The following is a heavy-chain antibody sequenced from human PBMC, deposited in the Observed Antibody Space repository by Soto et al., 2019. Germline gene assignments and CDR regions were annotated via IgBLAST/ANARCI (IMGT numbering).Heavy chain of an antibody. CDR3: ARVRVPAAPTWYGMDV. CDR2: IYYSGST. J-gene: IGHJ6*02. D-gene: IGHD2-2*01. CDR1: GGSISSYY. V-gene: IGHV4-59*01. Sequence: QVQLQESGPGLVKPSETLSLTCTVSGGSISSYYWSWIRQPPGKGLEWIGYIYYSGSTNYNPSLKSRVTISVDTSKNQFSLKLSAVTAADTAVYYWARVRVPAAPTWYGMDVWGQGTTVTVSS.